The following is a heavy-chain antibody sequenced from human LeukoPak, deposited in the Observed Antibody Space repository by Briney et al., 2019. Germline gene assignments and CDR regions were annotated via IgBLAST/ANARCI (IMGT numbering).Heavy chain of an antibody. D-gene: IGHD2-2*01. CDR3: ARVSCSSTSCPGSYDY. CDR1: GGTFSSYA. Sequence: SVKVSCKASGGTFSSYAISWVRQAPGQGLEWMGGIIPIFGTANYAQKFQGRVTITADESTSTAYMELSSLRSEDTAVYYCARVSCSSTSCPGSYDYWGQGTLVTVSS. J-gene: IGHJ4*02. CDR2: IIPIFGTA. V-gene: IGHV1-69*01.